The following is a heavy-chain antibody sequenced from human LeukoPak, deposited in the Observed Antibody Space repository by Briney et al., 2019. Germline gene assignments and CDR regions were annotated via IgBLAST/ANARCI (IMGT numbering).Heavy chain of an antibody. V-gene: IGHV3-30*02. J-gene: IGHJ4*02. CDR2: LRYDGDNR. CDR1: GFTFSNYG. D-gene: IGHD2-21*01. Sequence: GGSLRLSCAASGFTFSNYGMHWVRQAPGKGLEWVAFLRYDGDNRSYADSVKGRFTISRDNAKNSLDLQMNSLRAEDTAVYYCVRDNPRCCGVIPSNIDDYWGQGTLVTVSS. CDR3: VRDNPRCCGVIPSNIDDY.